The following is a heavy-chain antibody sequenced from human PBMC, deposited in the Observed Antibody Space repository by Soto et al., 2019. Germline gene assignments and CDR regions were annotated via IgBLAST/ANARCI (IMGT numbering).Heavy chain of an antibody. J-gene: IGHJ6*02. D-gene: IGHD1-7*01. V-gene: IGHV3-30*18. CDR2: ITYDGSNK. Sequence: GGSLRLSCVASGFTFNSSSINWVRQAPGKGLEWVAFITYDGSNKYYADSVKGRFTISRDNSKNTLYLQMNSLRAEDTAVYYCAKDPKLAELEFPGYYYYYGMDVWGQGATVTVSS. CDR3: AKDPKLAELEFPGYYYYYGMDV. CDR1: GFTFNSSS.